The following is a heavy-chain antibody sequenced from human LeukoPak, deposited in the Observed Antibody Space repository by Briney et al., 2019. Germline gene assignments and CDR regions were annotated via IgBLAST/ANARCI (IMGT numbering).Heavy chain of an antibody. CDR3: ARDSDLAVAGAIDY. J-gene: IGHJ4*02. CDR2: INHSGST. Sequence: SETLSLTCAVYGGSFSGYYWSWIRQPPGKGLEWIGEINHSGSTNYNPSLKSRVTISVDTSKNQFSLKLSSVTAADTAVYYCARDSDLAVAGAIDYWGQGTLSPSPQ. V-gene: IGHV4-34*01. CDR1: GGSFSGYY. D-gene: IGHD6-19*01.